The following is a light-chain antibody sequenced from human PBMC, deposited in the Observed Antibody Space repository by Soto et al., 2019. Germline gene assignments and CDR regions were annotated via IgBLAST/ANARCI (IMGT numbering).Light chain of an antibody. CDR3: QQSYTSPH. CDR2: AAS. V-gene: IGKV1-39*01. Sequence: DIQMTQSPSSLSASVRDRVTITCRASQSISSYLNWYQQKPGNAPTLLIHAASTLQSGVPSRFSGSESESGTDFTLTISSLQPEDFATYYCQQSYTSPHFGQGTKV. CDR1: QSISSY. J-gene: IGKJ2*01.